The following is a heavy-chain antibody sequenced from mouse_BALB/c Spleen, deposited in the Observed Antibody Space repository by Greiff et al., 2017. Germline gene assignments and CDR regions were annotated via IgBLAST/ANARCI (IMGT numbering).Heavy chain of an antibody. CDR1: GFAFSSYD. Sequence: EVMLVESGGGLVKPGGSLKLSCAASGFAFSSYDMSWVRQTPEKRLEWVAYISSGGGSTYYPDTVKGRFTISRDNAKNTLYLQMSSLKSEDTAMYYCARQRGVYYGNSFDVWGAGTTVTVSS. CDR2: ISSGGGST. V-gene: IGHV5-12-1*01. J-gene: IGHJ1*01. CDR3: ARQRGVYYGNSFDV. D-gene: IGHD2-1*01.